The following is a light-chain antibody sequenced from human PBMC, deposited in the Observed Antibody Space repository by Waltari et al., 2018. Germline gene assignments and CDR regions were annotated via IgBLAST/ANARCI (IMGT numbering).Light chain of an antibody. CDR1: QSISDW. CDR3: QQYNSYTWT. CDR2: KAS. Sequence: DIQMTQSPSTLSASVGDRVTITCRASQSISDWLAWYQQKPGKAPKLLIYKASSLESGVPSRFGGSGSGTEFTLTISSLQPDDFATYYCQQYNSYTWTFGQGTKLEIK. J-gene: IGKJ1*01. V-gene: IGKV1-5*03.